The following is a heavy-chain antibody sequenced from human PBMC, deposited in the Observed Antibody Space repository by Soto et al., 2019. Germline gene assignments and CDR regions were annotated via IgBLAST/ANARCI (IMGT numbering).Heavy chain of an antibody. J-gene: IGHJ4*01. Sequence: QVQLQESGPGVVKPSETLSLTCTISGGSISGYYWTWIRQSPGKGLEYIGYIYSGNTNYNPSLNSRVTISVDTSKNQFSLKLSSVTAADTAVYYCGRVSSDGDYAYWGQGTLVTVSS. CDR2: IYSGNT. V-gene: IGHV4-59*08. CDR1: GGSISGYY. CDR3: GRVSSDGDYAY. D-gene: IGHD4-17*01.